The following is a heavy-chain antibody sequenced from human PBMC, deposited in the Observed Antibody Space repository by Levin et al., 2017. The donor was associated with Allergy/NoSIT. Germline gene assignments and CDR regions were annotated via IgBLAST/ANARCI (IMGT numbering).Heavy chain of an antibody. CDR3: ARDTVTVTTRGIDY. Sequence: PGGSLRLSCAASGFTFSNFGMNWVRQAPGKGLEWVAYISTSGTTIYYADSVKGRFTISRDNAKNSLYLQMSSLRDEDTAVYYCARDTVTVTTRGIDYWGQGTLVTVSS. CDR2: ISTSGTTI. V-gene: IGHV3-48*02. J-gene: IGHJ4*02. CDR1: GFTFSNFG. D-gene: IGHD4-17*01.